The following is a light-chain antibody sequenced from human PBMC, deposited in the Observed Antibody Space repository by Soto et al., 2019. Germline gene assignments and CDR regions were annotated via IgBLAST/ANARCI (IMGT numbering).Light chain of an antibody. CDR2: AAS. CDR1: RSLSSSY. Sequence: EIVLTQSPGTLSLSPGERATLSGRASRSLSSSYVVWYQQKPGQAPRLLIDAASRRATGIPDRLSGSGSATEYTLTISRLEPEDFAVYYCKQQGTFGQGTKLEIK. J-gene: IGKJ2*01. CDR3: KQQGT. V-gene: IGKV3-20*01.